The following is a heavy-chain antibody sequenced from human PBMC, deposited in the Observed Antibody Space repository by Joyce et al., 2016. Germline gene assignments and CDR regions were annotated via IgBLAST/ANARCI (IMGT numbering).Heavy chain of an antibody. CDR1: GYGFAHYW. D-gene: IGHD6-13*01. J-gene: IGHJ6*02. Sequence: EVQLVQSGAEVKKPGESLRISCKGSGYGFAHYWIGWGRPMPVKGLEWMGIIYPAYSATRYSPSFQGQVTISADKSIRTAYLPWSSLQASDTTMYYCARHALGYSSSWKDQMDVWGQGTPVTVSS. CDR3: ARHALGYSSSWKDQMDV. V-gene: IGHV5-51*01. CDR2: IYPAYSAT.